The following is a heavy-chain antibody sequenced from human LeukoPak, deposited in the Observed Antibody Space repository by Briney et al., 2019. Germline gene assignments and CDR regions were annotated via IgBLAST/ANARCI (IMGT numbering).Heavy chain of an antibody. CDR1: GFTFSSYA. J-gene: IGHJ4*02. Sequence: PGGSLRLSCAASGFTFSSYAMSWVRQAPGKGLEWVSAISGSGGSTYYADSVKGRFTISRDNAKNSLYLQMNSLRAEDTAVYYCARGNSYGDYWGQGTLVTVSS. D-gene: IGHD5-18*01. CDR2: ISGSGGST. V-gene: IGHV3-23*01. CDR3: ARGNSYGDY.